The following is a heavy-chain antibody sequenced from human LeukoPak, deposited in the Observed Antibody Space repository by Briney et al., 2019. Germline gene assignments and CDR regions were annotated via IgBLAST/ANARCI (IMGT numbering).Heavy chain of an antibody. D-gene: IGHD6-19*01. CDR3: ARGTGWYTPMDS. V-gene: IGHV1-2*02. CDR1: GYTFTGYY. CDR2: INSNTGGT. J-gene: IGHJ4*02. Sequence: GASVKVSCKASGYTFTGYYMHWVRQAPGQGLEWMGWINSNTGGTNYAQKFQGRVTMTRDTSISIAYMERSRLRSDDAAVYYCARGTGWYTPMDSWGQGTLVTVSS.